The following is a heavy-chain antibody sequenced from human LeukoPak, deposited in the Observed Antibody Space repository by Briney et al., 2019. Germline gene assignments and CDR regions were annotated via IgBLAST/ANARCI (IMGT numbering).Heavy chain of an antibody. CDR1: GFTFDDYA. J-gene: IGHJ4*02. V-gene: IGHV3-9*01. CDR3: AKSPLGYSSSWYSTTLYFDY. Sequence: GGSLRLSCAASGFTFDDYAMHWVRQAPGKGLEWVSGISWNSGSIGYADSVKGRFTISRDNAKNSLYLQMNSLRAEDTALYYCAKSPLGYSSSWYSTTLYFDYWGQGTLVTVSS. CDR2: ISWNSGSI. D-gene: IGHD6-13*01.